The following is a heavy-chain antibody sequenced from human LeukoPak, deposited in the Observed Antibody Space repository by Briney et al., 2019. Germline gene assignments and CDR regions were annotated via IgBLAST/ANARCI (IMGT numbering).Heavy chain of an antibody. CDR3: ARDGASGAIYDAFDI. Sequence: SETLSLTCAVYGGSFSGYYWSWIRQPPGKGLEWIGEINHSGSTNYNPSLKSRVTISVDTSKNQFSLQLNSVTPEDTAVYYCARDGASGAIYDAFDIWGQGTMVTVSS. CDR1: GGSFSGYY. CDR2: INHSGST. D-gene: IGHD1-26*01. J-gene: IGHJ3*02. V-gene: IGHV4-34*01.